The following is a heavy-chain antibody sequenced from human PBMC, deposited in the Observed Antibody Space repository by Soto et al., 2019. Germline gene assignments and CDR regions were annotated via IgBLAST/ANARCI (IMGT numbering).Heavy chain of an antibody. CDR1: GDTIGSFT. Sequence: QVQLVQSGAEVRNPGSSVKVSCKASGDTIGSFTITWVRQAPGQGLEWMGGIIPVLGSVFYAQKFQGRVTITADDSTSTAYMELTSLRSEDTAVFYCARGAGIFVVVAFDSCGQGTLVTVSS. CDR3: ARGAGIFVVVAFDS. V-gene: IGHV1-69*01. CDR2: IIPVLGSV. D-gene: IGHD3-3*01. J-gene: IGHJ4*02.